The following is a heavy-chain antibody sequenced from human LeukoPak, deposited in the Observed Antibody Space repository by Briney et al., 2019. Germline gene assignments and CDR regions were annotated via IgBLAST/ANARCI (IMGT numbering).Heavy chain of an antibody. CDR2: ISSSSSYI. CDR1: GFTFSSYA. Sequence: GGSLRLSCAASGFTFSSYAMSWVRQAPGKGLEWVSSISSSSSYIYYADSVKGRFTISRDNAKNSLYLQMNSLRAEDTAVYYCARDKFIVGALDAFDIWGQGTMVTVSS. V-gene: IGHV3-21*01. CDR3: ARDKFIVGALDAFDI. D-gene: IGHD1-26*01. J-gene: IGHJ3*02.